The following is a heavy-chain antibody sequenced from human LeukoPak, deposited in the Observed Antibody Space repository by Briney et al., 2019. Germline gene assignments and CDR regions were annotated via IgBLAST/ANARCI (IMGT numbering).Heavy chain of an antibody. CDR3: ARDRYYYGSGSYSDNYYYYYGMDV. J-gene: IGHJ6*02. CDR2: INPDGKTT. D-gene: IGHD3-10*01. V-gene: IGHV3-74*01. CDR1: GFTFSGHW. Sequence: GGSLRLSCAASGFTFSGHWMHWVRQAPGKGLEWVSYINPDGKTTNYADSVKGRFTSSRDNAKNTLHLQMNSLRAEDTAVYYCARDRYYYGSGSYSDNYYYYYGMDVWGQGTTVTVSS.